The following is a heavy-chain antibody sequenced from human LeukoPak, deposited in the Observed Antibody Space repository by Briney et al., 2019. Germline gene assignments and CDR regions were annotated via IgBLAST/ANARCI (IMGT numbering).Heavy chain of an antibody. CDR2: ISYDGNNK. Sequence: GGSLRLSCAASGFTFSSYGMHWVRQAPGKGLEWVTVISYDGNNKYYADSVKGRFTISRDNSKNTLYLQMNGLRAEDTAVYYCARETRVRWTDYWGQGILVTVSS. J-gene: IGHJ4*02. V-gene: IGHV3-30*03. CDR3: ARETRVRWTDY. CDR1: GFTFSSYG. D-gene: IGHD5-24*01.